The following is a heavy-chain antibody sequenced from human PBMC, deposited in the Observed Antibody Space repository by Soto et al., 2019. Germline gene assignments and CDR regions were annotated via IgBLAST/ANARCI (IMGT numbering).Heavy chain of an antibody. J-gene: IGHJ4*02. CDR3: ARDLRSSSWYYFDY. D-gene: IGHD6-13*01. V-gene: IGHV3-7*01. CDR2: IKQDGSEK. CDR1: GFTFSSYW. Sequence: GESLKISCAASGFTFSSYWMSWVRQAPGKGLEWVANIKQDGSEKYYVDSVKGRFTISRDNAKNSLYLQMNSLRAEDTAVYYCARDLRSSSWYYFDYWGQGTLVTVSS.